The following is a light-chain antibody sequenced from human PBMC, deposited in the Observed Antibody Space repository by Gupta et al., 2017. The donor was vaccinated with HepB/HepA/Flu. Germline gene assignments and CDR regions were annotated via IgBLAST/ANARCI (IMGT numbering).Light chain of an antibody. CDR2: WAS. V-gene: IGKV4-1*01. CDR3: QQYYSTPYT. Sequence: DLVMTQSPDSLAVSLGERATINCKSSQSVLYSSNNKNYLAWYQQKPGQPPKLLIYWASTRESGVPDRFSGSGSGTEFTLTISSLQAEDGAVYYCQQYYSTPYTFGQGTKLEIK. J-gene: IGKJ2*01. CDR1: QSVLYSSNNKNY.